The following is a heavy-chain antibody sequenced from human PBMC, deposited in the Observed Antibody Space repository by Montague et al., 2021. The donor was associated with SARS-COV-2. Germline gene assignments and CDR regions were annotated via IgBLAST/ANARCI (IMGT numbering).Heavy chain of an antibody. CDR2: ISYDGSNK. CDR3: ARDGNGDTIFGVVMGAGYYYYYMDV. D-gene: IGHD3-3*01. Sequence: SLRLSCAASGFTFSSYAMHWVRQAPGKGLEWVAVISYDGSNKYYADSVKGRFTISRDNSKNTLYLQMNSLRAEDTAVYYCARDGNGDTIFGVVMGAGYYYYYMDVGGKGTTVTVS. J-gene: IGHJ6*03. CDR1: GFTFSSYA. V-gene: IGHV3-30*04.